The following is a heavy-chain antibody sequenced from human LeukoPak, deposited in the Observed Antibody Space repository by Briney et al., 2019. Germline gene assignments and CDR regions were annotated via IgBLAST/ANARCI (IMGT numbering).Heavy chain of an antibody. D-gene: IGHD6-19*01. V-gene: IGHV3-23*01. J-gene: IGHJ4*02. CDR2: ISNSGGST. CDR1: GFTFPSYA. CDR3: ARGESSGWYPNEYYFDY. Sequence: GGSLRLSCAASGFTFPSYAMSWVRQAPGKGLEWVSVISNSGGSTWYADSVKGRFTISRDNAKNTLYLQMNSLRAEDTAVYYCARGESSGWYPNEYYFDYWGQGTLVTVSS.